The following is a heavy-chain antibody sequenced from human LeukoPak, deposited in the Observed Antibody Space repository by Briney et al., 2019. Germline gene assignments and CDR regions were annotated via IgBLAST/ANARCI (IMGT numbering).Heavy chain of an antibody. V-gene: IGHV4-39*01. Sequence: PSETLSLTCTVSGESISTSNSYWGWIRQPPGKGVEWIGSIYYSGNTYYNASLKSRVTISVDTSKNQFSLKFTSVTAADTAVYYCARFLAALPAFDIWGQGTMVTVSS. CDR1: GESISTSNSY. CDR3: ARFLAALPAFDI. CDR2: IYYSGNT. D-gene: IGHD6-13*01. J-gene: IGHJ3*02.